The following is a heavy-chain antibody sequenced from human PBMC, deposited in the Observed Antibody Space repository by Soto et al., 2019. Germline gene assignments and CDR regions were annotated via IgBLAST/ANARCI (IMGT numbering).Heavy chain of an antibody. D-gene: IGHD2-2*01. CDR3: ARGPLGYCSSTSCYLGGYYYYGMDV. CDR1: CGSISSYY. CDR2: IYYSGST. J-gene: IGHJ6*02. Sequence: SETLSLSCTAACGSISSYYCSWLQQPPRMGLEWIGNIYYSGSTNYNHTLKSRVTITVDTSKNQFSLKLSTVTAADTAVYYCARGPLGYCSSTSCYLGGYYYYGMDVWGQGTTVTVSS. V-gene: IGHV4-59*01.